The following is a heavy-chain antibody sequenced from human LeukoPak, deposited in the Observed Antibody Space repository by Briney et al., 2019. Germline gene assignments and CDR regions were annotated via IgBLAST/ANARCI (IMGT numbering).Heavy chain of an antibody. CDR3: ARHGPATYDFWSGDGGYFDY. D-gene: IGHD3-3*01. CDR1: GGSISSSSYY. J-gene: IGHJ4*02. Sequence: PSETLSLTCTVSGGSISSSSYYWGWIRQPPGKGLEWIGSIYYSGSTYYNPSLKSRVTISVDTSKNQFSLKLSSVTAADTAVYYCARHGPATYDFWSGDGGYFDYWSQGTLVTVSS. CDR2: IYYSGST. V-gene: IGHV4-39*01.